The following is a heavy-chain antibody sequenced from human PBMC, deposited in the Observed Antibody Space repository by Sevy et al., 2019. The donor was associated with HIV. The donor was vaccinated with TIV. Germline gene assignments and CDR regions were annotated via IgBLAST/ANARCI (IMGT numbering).Heavy chain of an antibody. D-gene: IGHD6-13*01. CDR1: GGTFSSYA. CDR2: IIPIFGTA. J-gene: IGHJ3*02. Sequence: GASVKVSCKASGGTFSSYAISWVRQAPGQGLEWMGGIIPIFGTANYAQKFQGRVTITADKSTSTAYMELSSLRSEDTAVYYCARATPIVAAAGIRRNAFDIWGQGTMVTVSS. V-gene: IGHV1-69*06. CDR3: ARATPIVAAAGIRRNAFDI.